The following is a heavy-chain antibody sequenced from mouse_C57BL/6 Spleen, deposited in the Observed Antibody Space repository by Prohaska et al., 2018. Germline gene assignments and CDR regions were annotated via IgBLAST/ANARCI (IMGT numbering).Heavy chain of an antibody. J-gene: IGHJ3*01. CDR2: IRLKSDNYAT. V-gene: IGHV6-3*01. CDR3: TADPNAY. CDR1: GFTFSNYW. Sequence: EVKLEESGGGLLQPGGSMKLSCVASGFTFSNYWLNWFRKSPEKGLNWVVKIRLKSDNYATHYAESVKGRFTISRDDSKSSVYLQMNNVRAEDTGIYYCTADPNAYWGQGTLVTVSA.